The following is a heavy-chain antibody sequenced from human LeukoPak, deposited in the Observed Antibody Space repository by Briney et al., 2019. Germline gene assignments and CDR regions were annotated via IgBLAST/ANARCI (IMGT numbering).Heavy chain of an antibody. D-gene: IGHD7-27*01. V-gene: IGHV4-31*03. CDR2: IYYSGST. CDR3: ARGVITGDRRHWYFDL. CDR1: GGSISSGGYY. Sequence: SETLSLTCTVSGGSISSGGYYWSWIRQHPGKGLEWIGYIYYSGSTYYNPSLKSRVTISVDTSKNQFSLKLSSVTAADTAVYYCARGVITGDRRHWYFDLWGRGTLVTVSS. J-gene: IGHJ2*01.